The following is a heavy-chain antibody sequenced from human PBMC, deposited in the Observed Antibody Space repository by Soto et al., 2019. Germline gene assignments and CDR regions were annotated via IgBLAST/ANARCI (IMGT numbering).Heavy chain of an antibody. CDR2: IYSGGST. CDR3: ARAWELPNYYGMDV. J-gene: IGHJ6*02. Sequence: EVQLVESGGGLIQPGGSLRLSCAASGFTVSSNYMSWVRQAPGKGLEWVSVIYSGGSTYYADSVKGRFTISRDNSKTTVHLQMNSLRAEDTAVYYCARAWELPNYYGMDVWGQGTTVTVSS. V-gene: IGHV3-53*01. D-gene: IGHD1-26*01. CDR1: GFTVSSNY.